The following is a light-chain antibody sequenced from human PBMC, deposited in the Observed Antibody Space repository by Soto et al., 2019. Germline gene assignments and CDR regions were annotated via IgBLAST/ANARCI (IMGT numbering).Light chain of an antibody. J-gene: IGLJ2*01. CDR3: CSYAGSSTFVV. V-gene: IGLV2-23*02. CDR1: SSDVGSYNL. CDR2: EDT. Sequence: QSALTQPASVSGSPGQSITISCTGTSSDVGSYNLVSWYQQHPGKAPKLMIYEDTKRPSGVSNRCSGSKSGNTASLTISGLRAEDEADYYWCSYAGSSTFVVFGGGTKVTVL.